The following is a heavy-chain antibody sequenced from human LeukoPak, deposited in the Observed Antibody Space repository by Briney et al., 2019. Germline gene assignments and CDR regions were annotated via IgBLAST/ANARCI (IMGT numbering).Heavy chain of an antibody. D-gene: IGHD2-8*01. CDR1: GGSISSYY. CDR3: ARGAKMVYAIPRVFDP. J-gene: IGHJ5*02. V-gene: IGHV4-4*07. Sequence: SETLSLTCTVSGGSISSYYWSWIRQPAGKGLEWIGRIYTSGSTNYNPSLKSRVTMSVDTSKNQFSLKLSSVTAADTAVYYCARGAKMVYAIPRVFDPWGQGTLVTVSS. CDR2: IYTSGST.